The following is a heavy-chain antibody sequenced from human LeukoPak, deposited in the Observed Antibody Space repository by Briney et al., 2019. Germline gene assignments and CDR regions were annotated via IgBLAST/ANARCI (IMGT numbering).Heavy chain of an antibody. V-gene: IGHV3-53*01. CDR2: IYSGGST. CDR3: ARLDYGDPYAFDI. J-gene: IGHJ3*02. CDR1: GFTVSSNY. D-gene: IGHD4-17*01. Sequence: GGSLRLSCAASGFTVSSNYMSWVRQAPGKGLEWVSVIYSGGSTYYADSVKGRFTISRDNSKNTLYLQMNSLRAEDTAVYYCARLDYGDPYAFDIWGQGTMVTVSS.